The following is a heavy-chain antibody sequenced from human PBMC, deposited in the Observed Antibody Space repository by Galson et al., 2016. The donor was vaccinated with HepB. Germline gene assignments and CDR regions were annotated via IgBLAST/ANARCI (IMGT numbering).Heavy chain of an antibody. Sequence: CAISGDSVSSNSVAWNWIRQSPSRGLEWLGRTYYRSMWYSDYAVSVKGRITINPDTSKNQFSLQLNSVTPDDTALYYCARDVAYSVSRAYGYYFDFWGQGTLVTVSS. V-gene: IGHV6-1*01. D-gene: IGHD3-22*01. CDR1: GDSVSSNSVA. J-gene: IGHJ4*02. CDR3: ARDVAYSVSRAYGYYFDF. CDR2: TYYRSMWYS.